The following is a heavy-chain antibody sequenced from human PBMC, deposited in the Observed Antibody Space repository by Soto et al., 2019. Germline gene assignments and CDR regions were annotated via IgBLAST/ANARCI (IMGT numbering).Heavy chain of an antibody. CDR2: ISYDGSNK. Sequence: QVQLVESGGGVVQPGRSLRLSCAASGFTFSSYAMHWVRQAPGKGLEWVAVISYDGSNKYYADSVKGRFTISRDNSKNTLYLQMNSLRAEDTAVYYCASTISYQTAFDYWGQGTLVTVSS. D-gene: IGHD2-2*01. CDR1: GFTFSSYA. V-gene: IGHV3-30-3*01. CDR3: ASTISYQTAFDY. J-gene: IGHJ4*02.